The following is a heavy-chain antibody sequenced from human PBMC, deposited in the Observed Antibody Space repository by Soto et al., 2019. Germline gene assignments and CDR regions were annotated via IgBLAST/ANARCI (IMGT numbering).Heavy chain of an antibody. V-gene: IGHV3-30*04. CDR3: AKETHSSGYGSYFDY. J-gene: IGHJ4*02. D-gene: IGHD3-22*01. CDR1: GFTLSSYA. CDR2: ISKDGSTK. Sequence: GGSLRLSCAASGFTLSSYAMHWVRQAPGKGLEWVAVISKDGSTKYDADSVKGRFTISRDNSKNTLYLQMNSLRAEDTAVYYCAKETHSSGYGSYFDYWGQGTLVTVSS.